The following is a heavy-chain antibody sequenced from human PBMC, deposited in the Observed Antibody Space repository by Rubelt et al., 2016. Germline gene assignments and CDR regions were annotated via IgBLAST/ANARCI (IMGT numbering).Heavy chain of an antibody. Sequence: QVQLQESGPGLVKPSETLSLTCTVSGYSISSGYYWGWIRQPPGKGLEWIGSIYHSGSTYYNPSLKSRVTISVDTPKNQVSLKLSSVTAADTAVYYCASILSGSYISMDYWGQGTLVTVSS. CDR2: IYHSGST. CDR3: ASILSGSYISMDY. D-gene: IGHD1-26*01. CDR1: GYSISSGYY. J-gene: IGHJ4*02. V-gene: IGHV4-38-2*02.